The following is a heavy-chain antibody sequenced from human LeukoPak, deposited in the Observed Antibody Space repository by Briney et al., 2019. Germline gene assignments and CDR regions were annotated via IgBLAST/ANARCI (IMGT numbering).Heavy chain of an antibody. Sequence: GRSLRLSCAASGFIFSNYGMHWARQAPGKGLEWVAVIWNDGINKDYAESVKGRFTISRDNSKSTLYLQMDSLRAEDTAVYYCAKDENLSHYFEYWGQGAPVTVSS. J-gene: IGHJ4*02. CDR3: AKDENLSHYFEY. CDR2: IWNDGINK. V-gene: IGHV3-33*06. CDR1: GFIFSNYG.